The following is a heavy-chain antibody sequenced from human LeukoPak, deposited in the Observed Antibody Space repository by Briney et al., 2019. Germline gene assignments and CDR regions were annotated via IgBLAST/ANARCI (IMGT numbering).Heavy chain of an antibody. CDR3: ARDRYNWNEISDY. CDR2: INPDSGGT. D-gene: IGHD1-1*01. CDR1: GYTFTGYY. Sequence: ASVKVSCKASGYTFTGYYMHWVRQAPGQGLEWMGWINPDSGGTNYAQKFQGRVTMTRDTSISTAYMELSSLRSDDTAVYYCARDRYNWNEISDYWSQGTLVTVSS. J-gene: IGHJ4*02. V-gene: IGHV1-2*02.